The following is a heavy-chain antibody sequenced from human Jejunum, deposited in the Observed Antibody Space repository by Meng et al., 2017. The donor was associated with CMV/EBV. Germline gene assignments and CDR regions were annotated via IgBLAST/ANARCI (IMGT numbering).Heavy chain of an antibody. CDR2: ITSSSDNI. CDR3: ARDLQLST. CDR1: GFTFSSYS. Sequence: SCGASGFTFSSYSMIWVRQAPGKGLEWVSSITSSSDNIYCADSVKGRFTIFRDNAKNSLHLQMNSLRADDTAVYYCARDLQLSTWGQGTLVTVSS. V-gene: IGHV3-48*04. D-gene: IGHD5-18*01. J-gene: IGHJ5*02.